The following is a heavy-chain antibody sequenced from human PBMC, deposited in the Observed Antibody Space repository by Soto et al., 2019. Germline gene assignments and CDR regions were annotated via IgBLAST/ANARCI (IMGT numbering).Heavy chain of an antibody. J-gene: IGHJ4*02. Sequence: ASVKVSCKASGGTFSSYAISWVRQAPGQGLEWMGGIIPIFGTANYAQKFQGRVTITADESTSSAYMELSSLRSEDTAVYYCARDIRFGESGDYWGQGTLVTVSS. CDR1: GGTFSSYA. CDR2: IIPIFGTA. CDR3: ARDIRFGESGDY. V-gene: IGHV1-69*13. D-gene: IGHD3-10*01.